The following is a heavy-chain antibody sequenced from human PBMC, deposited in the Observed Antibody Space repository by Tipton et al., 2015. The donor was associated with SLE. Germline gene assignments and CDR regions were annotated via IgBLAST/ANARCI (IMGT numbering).Heavy chain of an antibody. CDR2: ISSSSSYI. D-gene: IGHD3-16*02. CDR3: ARDFGVIQRGSFDY. CDR1: GFPFSSSS. Sequence: SLRLSCAASGFPFSSSSMNWVRPAPGKGLEWVSSISSSSSYIFYADSVKGRFTISRDNAKNSLYLQMNSLRAEDTAVYYCARDFGVIQRGSFDYWGQGSLVTVSS. V-gene: IGHV3-21*03. J-gene: IGHJ4*02.